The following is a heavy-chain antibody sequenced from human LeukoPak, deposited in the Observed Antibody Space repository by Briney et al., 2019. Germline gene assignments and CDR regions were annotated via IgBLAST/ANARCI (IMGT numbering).Heavy chain of an antibody. V-gene: IGHV1-46*01. D-gene: IGHD2-2*01. CDR1: GYTFSNYY. Sequence: GASVKVSCKASGYTFSNYYVHWVRQAPGQGLEWMGIIKPSGGGTSYALKFQGRVTLTRDTSISTAYMELSRLTSDDTAVYYCARGRGSTSSNFDYWGQGTLVTVSS. CDR2: IKPSGGGT. J-gene: IGHJ4*02. CDR3: ARGRGSTSSNFDY.